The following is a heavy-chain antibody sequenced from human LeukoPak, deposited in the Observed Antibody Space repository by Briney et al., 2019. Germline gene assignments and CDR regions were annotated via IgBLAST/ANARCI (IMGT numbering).Heavy chain of an antibody. CDR2: ISWEGGTT. CDR3: AKEGDYYGSGSYRDGFDI. D-gene: IGHD3-10*01. Sequence: GGSLRLSCAASGFTFDDYAMHWVRQAPGKGLEWVSLISWEGGTTYYADSVKGRFTISRDSFKNTLYLQMNSLRPEDTAVYYCAKEGDYYGSGSYRDGFDIWGQGTRATVSS. V-gene: IGHV3-43D*03. J-gene: IGHJ3*02. CDR1: GFTFDDYA.